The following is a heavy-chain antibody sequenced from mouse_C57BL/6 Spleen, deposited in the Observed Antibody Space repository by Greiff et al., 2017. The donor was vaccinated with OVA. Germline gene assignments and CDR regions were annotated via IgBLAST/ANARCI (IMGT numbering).Heavy chain of an antibody. V-gene: IGHV5-17*01. CDR1: GFTFSDYG. CDR3: ARPPYDYDTWFAY. J-gene: IGHJ3*01. D-gene: IGHD2-4*01. CDR2: ISSGSSTI. Sequence: EVKVVESGGGLVKPGGSLKLSCAASGFTFSDYGMHWVRQAPEKGLEWVAYISSGSSTIYYADTVKGRFTISRDNAKNTLFLQMTSLRSEDTAMYYCARPPYDYDTWFAYWGQGTLVTVSA.